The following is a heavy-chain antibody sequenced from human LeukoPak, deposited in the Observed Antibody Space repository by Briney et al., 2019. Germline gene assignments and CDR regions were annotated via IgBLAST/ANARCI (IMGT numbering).Heavy chain of an antibody. CDR1: GGSFSGYY. D-gene: IGHD1-26*01. V-gene: IGHV4-34*01. Sequence: PSETLSLTCAVYGGSFSGYYWSWIRQPPGKGLEWIGEINHSGSTNYNPSLKSRVTISVDTSKNQFSLKLSSVTAADTAVYYCARGGNGSSQLPFDYWGQGTLVTVSS. CDR3: ARGGNGSSQLPFDY. J-gene: IGHJ4*02. CDR2: INHSGST.